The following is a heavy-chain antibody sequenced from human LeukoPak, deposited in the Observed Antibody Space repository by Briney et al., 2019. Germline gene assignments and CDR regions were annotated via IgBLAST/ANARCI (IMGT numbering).Heavy chain of an antibody. CDR2: ISGSGGST. J-gene: IGHJ5*02. D-gene: IGHD3-10*01. Sequence: PGGSLRLSCAASGFTFSSYAMSWVRQAPGKGLEWVSAISGSGGSTYYADSVKGRFTISRDNSKNTLYLQMNSLRAEDTAVYYCARGGYFAPDVYNWFDPWGQGTLVTVSS. V-gene: IGHV3-23*01. CDR1: GFTFSSYA. CDR3: ARGGYFAPDVYNWFDP.